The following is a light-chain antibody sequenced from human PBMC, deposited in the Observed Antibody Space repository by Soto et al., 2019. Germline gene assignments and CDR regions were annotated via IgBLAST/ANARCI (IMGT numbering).Light chain of an antibody. CDR3: LQSTHWPPLT. CDR1: QSLVHSDGNTY. J-gene: IGKJ4*02. Sequence: DVVMTQSPLSLSVTLGQPASISCRSSQSLVHSDGNTYLNWFQQRPGQSPRRLIYKASYRDSGATARFSVSGSGPDFTLKIRSVEAEDVGIYDCLQSTHWPPLTFGGVTKVEIQ. V-gene: IGKV2-30*02. CDR2: KAS.